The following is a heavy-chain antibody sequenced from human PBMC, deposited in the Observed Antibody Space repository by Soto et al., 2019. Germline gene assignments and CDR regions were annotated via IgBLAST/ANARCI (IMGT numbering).Heavy chain of an antibody. V-gene: IGHV1-24*01. Sequence: QVQLVQSGAEVKKPGASVKVSCKVSGYTLSELSMHWVRQAPGKGLEWMGGFDPEEGDTIYAQKFQGRVTMTEDTSTDTAYMELSSLRSEDTAVYYCATRDYYDTSGYWYSWYFDLWGRGTLVTVSS. J-gene: IGHJ2*01. CDR2: FDPEEGDT. CDR3: ATRDYYDTSGYWYSWYFDL. CDR1: GYTLSELS. D-gene: IGHD3-22*01.